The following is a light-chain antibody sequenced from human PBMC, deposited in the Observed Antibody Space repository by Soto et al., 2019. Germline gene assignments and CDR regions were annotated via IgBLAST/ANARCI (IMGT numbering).Light chain of an antibody. CDR3: ATWDDRRSGVL. CDR1: SRDVGGYKY. CDR2: EVS. J-gene: IGLJ2*01. V-gene: IGLV2-14*01. Sequence: QSALTQPASVSGSPGQSITISCTGTSRDVGGYKYVSWYQQHPGKAPKLIIYEVSNRPSGVSNRFSGSTSGTSASLAISGRRSEDEADCYCATWDDRRSGVLFGGVTKVTVL.